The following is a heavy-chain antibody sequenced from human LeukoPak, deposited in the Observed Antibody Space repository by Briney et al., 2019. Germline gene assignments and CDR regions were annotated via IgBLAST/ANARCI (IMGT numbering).Heavy chain of an antibody. V-gene: IGHV3-23*01. D-gene: IGHD3-9*01. Sequence: GGSLRLSCAASGFTFSSYAMSWVRQAPGKGLEWVSTFSGNGGITYYADSMKGRFTISRDNSKNTLFLQMNSLRGEDTAVYYCAKSLRDILTGTRPDYYYMDVWGKGTTVTISS. J-gene: IGHJ6*03. CDR3: AKSLRDILTGTRPDYYYMDV. CDR2: FSGNGGIT. CDR1: GFTFSSYA.